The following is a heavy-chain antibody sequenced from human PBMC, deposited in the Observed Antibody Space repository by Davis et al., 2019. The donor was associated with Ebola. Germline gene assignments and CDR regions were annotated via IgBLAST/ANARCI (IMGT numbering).Heavy chain of an antibody. J-gene: IGHJ6*02. CDR1: GFTFSSYW. D-gene: IGHD3-3*01. V-gene: IGHV3-7*03. CDR2: IRQDGSEK. CDR3: ARDYYDFYYYGMDV. Sequence: PGGSLRLSCAASGFTFSSYWMSWVRQAPGKGLEGVANIRQDGSEKYYVDSVKGRFTISRDNAKNSLYLQMNSLRAEDTAVYYCARDYYDFYYYGMDVWGQGTTVTVSS.